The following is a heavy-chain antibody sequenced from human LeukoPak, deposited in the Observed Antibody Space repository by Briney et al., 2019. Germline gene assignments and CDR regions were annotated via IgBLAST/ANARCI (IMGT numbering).Heavy chain of an antibody. J-gene: IGHJ4*02. V-gene: IGHV4-34*01. CDR1: GGSFSGYY. CDR3: AREVIGSGGSCYAFDY. CDR2: INHSGST. D-gene: IGHD2-15*01. Sequence: SETLSLTCAVYGGSFSGYYWSWIRQPPGKGLEWIGEINHSGSTNYNPSLKSRVTISIDTSKNQFSLRLTSVTAADTAVYYCAREVIGSGGSCYAFDYWGQGTLVTVSS.